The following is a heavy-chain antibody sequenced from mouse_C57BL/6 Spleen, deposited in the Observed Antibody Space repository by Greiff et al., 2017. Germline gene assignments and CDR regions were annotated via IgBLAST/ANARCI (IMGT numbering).Heavy chain of an antibody. CDR2: IYPRDGST. J-gene: IGHJ4*01. Sequence: QVQLQQSGPELVKPGASVKLSCKASGYTFTSYDINWVKQRPGQGLEWIGWIYPRDGSTKYHEKFKGKATLPVDTSSSTAYMELHSLTSEDSAVYFCASSGTVVAMDYAMDYWGQGTSGTVSS. D-gene: IGHD1-1*01. CDR3: ASSGTVVAMDYAMDY. V-gene: IGHV1-85*01. CDR1: GYTFTSYD.